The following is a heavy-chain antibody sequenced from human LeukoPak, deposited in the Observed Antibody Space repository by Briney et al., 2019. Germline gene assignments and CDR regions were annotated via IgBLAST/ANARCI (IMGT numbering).Heavy chain of an antibody. CDR3: ARDGGLWVSAHWGDS. D-gene: IGHD7-27*01. CDR1: GFTFSSYW. V-gene: IGHV3-7*01. CDR2: IKQDGSEK. J-gene: IGHJ4*02. Sequence: GGSLRLSCAASGFTFSSYWMSWVRQAPGKGLEWVANIKQDGSEKYYVDSVKGRFTISRDNAKNSLYLQMNSLRAEDTAVYYCARDGGLWVSAHWGDSWGRGTLVTVSS.